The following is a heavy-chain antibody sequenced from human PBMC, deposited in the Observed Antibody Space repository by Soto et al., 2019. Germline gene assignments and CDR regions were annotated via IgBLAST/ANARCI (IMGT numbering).Heavy chain of an antibody. CDR3: ARPHYSSSSHFDY. D-gene: IGHD6-6*01. CDR2: VCHTGTT. J-gene: IGHJ4*02. CDR1: GGSIGSSTYY. V-gene: IGHV4-39*01. Sequence: QLQLQESGPGLVKPSETLSLTCTVSGGSIGSSTYYWSWIRQPPGKGLEWIGSVCHTGTTYYNPSLKSPVTISVDTSKNQFSLKLTSVTAADTAVYYCARPHYSSSSHFDYWGQGTLVTVSS.